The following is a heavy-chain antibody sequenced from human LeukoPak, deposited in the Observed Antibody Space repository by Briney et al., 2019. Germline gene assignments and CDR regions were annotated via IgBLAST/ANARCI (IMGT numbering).Heavy chain of an antibody. V-gene: IGHV1-69*04. J-gene: IGHJ4*02. CDR3: ARSGGRQQLVDY. CDR1: GGTFSSYA. CDR2: IIPILGIA. Sequence: SVKVSCKASGGTFSSYAISWVRQAPGQGLEWMGRIIPILGIANYAQKFQGRVTITADKSTSTAYMELSSLRSEDTAVYYCARSGGRQQLVDYRGQGTLVTVSS. D-gene: IGHD6-13*01.